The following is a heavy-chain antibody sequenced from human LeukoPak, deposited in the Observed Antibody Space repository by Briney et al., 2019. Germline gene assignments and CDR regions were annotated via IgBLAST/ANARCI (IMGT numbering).Heavy chain of an antibody. V-gene: IGHV3-74*01. CDR1: GFTFSSYW. Sequence: GGSLRLSCAATGFTFSSYWMHWVRQAPGKGLVWVSRINTDGSSTSYADSVKGRFTISRDNAKNTLYLQMNSLRAEDTAVYYCARDHNYFGSDRYYDDFDIWGQGTMVTVSS. J-gene: IGHJ3*02. CDR2: INTDGSST. D-gene: IGHD2-21*02. CDR3: ARDHNYFGSDRYYDDFDI.